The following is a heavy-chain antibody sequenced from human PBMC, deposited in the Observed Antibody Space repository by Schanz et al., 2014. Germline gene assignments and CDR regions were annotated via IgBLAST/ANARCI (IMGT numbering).Heavy chain of an antibody. CDR3: ASDYNYFETEAP. CDR1: GFTFSSYT. J-gene: IGHJ5*02. D-gene: IGHD3-16*01. CDR2: ISSSGSSI. V-gene: IGHV3-21*06. Sequence: VQLVESGGGVAQPGRSLRLSCAASGFTFSSYTMKWVRQAPEKGLEWVSSISSSGSSIYYADSVKGRFTISRDNANNSLFLRMNSLRAEDTAVYYCASDYNYFETEAPWGQGTLVTVSS.